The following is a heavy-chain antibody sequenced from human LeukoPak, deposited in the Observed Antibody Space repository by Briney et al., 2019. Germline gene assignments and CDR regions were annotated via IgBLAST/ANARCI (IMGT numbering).Heavy chain of an antibody. Sequence: GESLRLSCAASGFTVSSNHMSWVRQAPGKGLEWVSVIYSGGSTYFADSVKGRFTVSRHNSMNTLYLQMNSLRAEDTAVYYCAREYCGGDCYFDYWGQGTLVTVSS. J-gene: IGHJ4*02. CDR2: IYSGGST. CDR1: GFTVSSNH. V-gene: IGHV3-53*04. D-gene: IGHD2-21*02. CDR3: AREYCGGDCYFDY.